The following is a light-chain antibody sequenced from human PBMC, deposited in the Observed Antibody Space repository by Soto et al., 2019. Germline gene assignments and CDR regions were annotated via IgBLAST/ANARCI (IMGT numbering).Light chain of an antibody. CDR2: YSS. CDR1: QSIHYCS. Sequence: EVVMTQSPGTLSFSPGERATLSCRASQSIHYCSLAWYQQKSGQAPRLLIYYSSIRASGIPDRFSGSGSGTDFNLAISRLEPEDFAVYYCQHYGVSLFTFGPGTKLDIK. V-gene: IGKV3-20*01. CDR3: QHYGVSLFT. J-gene: IGKJ3*01.